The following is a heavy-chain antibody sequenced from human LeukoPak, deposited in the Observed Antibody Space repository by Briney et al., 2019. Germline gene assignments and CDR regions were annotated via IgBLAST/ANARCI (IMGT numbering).Heavy chain of an antibody. Sequence: GGSLRLSCAASGFTFSSYGMHWVRQAPGKGLEWVAVISDDGSNKYYADSVKGRFTISRDNSKNTLYLQMSSLRAEDTAVYYCAKLENSYGYRFDYWGRGTLVTVSS. V-gene: IGHV3-30*18. CDR2: ISDDGSNK. CDR1: GFTFSSYG. CDR3: AKLENSYGYRFDY. J-gene: IGHJ4*02. D-gene: IGHD5-18*01.